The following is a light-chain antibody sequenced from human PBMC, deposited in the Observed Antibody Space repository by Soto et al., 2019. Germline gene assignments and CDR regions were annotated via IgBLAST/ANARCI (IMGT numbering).Light chain of an antibody. V-gene: IGKV3-15*01. CDR3: QQYNNWPPWT. CDR2: DAS. Sequence: ILMTQSPATLSVSPGERATLSCWASQGVRSNLAWYQQKPGQAPRLLIYDASSRATGIPARFNGSGSGTEFTLTISSLQSEDFAVYYCQQYNNWPPWTFGQGTKVEIK. CDR1: QGVRSN. J-gene: IGKJ1*01.